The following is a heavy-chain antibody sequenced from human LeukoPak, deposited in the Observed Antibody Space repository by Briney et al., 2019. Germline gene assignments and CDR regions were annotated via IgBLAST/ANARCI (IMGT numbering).Heavy chain of an antibody. CDR2: IIPVVDLA. J-gene: IGHJ1*01. Sequence: SVTVSFKASGATFISDAITWVRQAPGQGLEWMGRIIPVVDLANYTEKLQGRVTIIADKSTNTAYIELSSLRSEDTAVDYCARGNPANDWGQGTLVTVSS. D-gene: IGHD1-14*01. V-gene: IGHV1-69*04. CDR1: GATFISDA. CDR3: ARGNPAND.